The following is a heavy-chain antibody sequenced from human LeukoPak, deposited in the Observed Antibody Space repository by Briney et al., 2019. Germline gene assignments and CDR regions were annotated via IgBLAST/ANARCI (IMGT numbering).Heavy chain of an antibody. Sequence: GGSLRLSCAASGFTFSNAWMSWVRQAPGKGLEWVSSISSGNSYIYYADSVKGRFTISRDNGKNSLYLQMNSLRAEDTALYYCAREETYCSSPNCYSDYWGQGTLVTVSS. V-gene: IGHV3-21*01. D-gene: IGHD2-2*02. CDR1: GFTFSNAW. CDR2: ISSGNSYI. CDR3: AREETYCSSPNCYSDY. J-gene: IGHJ4*02.